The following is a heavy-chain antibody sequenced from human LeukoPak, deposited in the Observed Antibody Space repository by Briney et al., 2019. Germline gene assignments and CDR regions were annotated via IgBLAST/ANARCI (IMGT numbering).Heavy chain of an antibody. CDR3: ARVSGTAAAGLDP. Sequence: SETLSLTCAVSGGSISSGGYSWSWIRQPPGKGLEWIGYIYHSGSTYYNPSLKSRVTISVDRSKNQFSLKLSSVTAADTAVYYCARVSGTAAAGLDPWGQGTLVTVPS. CDR2: IYHSGST. V-gene: IGHV4-30-2*01. CDR1: GGSISSGGYS. J-gene: IGHJ5*02. D-gene: IGHD6-13*01.